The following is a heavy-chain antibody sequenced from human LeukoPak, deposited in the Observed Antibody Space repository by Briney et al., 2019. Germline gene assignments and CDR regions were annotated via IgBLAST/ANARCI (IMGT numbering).Heavy chain of an antibody. CDR1: GFTFSSYA. V-gene: IGHV3-30-3*02. D-gene: IGHD3-22*01. J-gene: IGHJ6*02. Sequence: PGGSLRLSCAASGFTFSSYAMHWVRQAPGKGLEWVAVISYDGSNKYYADSVKGRFTISRDNSKNTLYLQMNSLRAEDTAVYYCAKDYYDSSGPWDGMDVWGQGTTVTVSS. CDR2: ISYDGSNK. CDR3: AKDYYDSSGPWDGMDV.